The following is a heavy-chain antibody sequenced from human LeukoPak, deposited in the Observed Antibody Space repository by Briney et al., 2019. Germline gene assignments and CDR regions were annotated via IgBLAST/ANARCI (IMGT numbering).Heavy chain of an antibody. CDR2: INHSGST. CDR3: ARRWEPDYYYYMDV. V-gene: IGHV4-34*01. Sequence: SETLSLTCAVYGGSFSGHYWSWIRQPPGKGLEWIGEINHSGSTNYNPSLKSRVTISVDTSKNQFSLKLSSVTAADTAVYYCARRWEPDYYYYMDVWGKGTTVTISS. CDR1: GGSFSGHY. J-gene: IGHJ6*03. D-gene: IGHD1-26*01.